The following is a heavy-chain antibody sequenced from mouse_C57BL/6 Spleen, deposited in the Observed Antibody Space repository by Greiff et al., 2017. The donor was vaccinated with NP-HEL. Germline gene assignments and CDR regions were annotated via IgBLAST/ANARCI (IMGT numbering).Heavy chain of an antibody. V-gene: IGHV1-39*01. Sequence: EVQLQQSGPELVKPGASVKISCKASGYSFTDYHMNWVKQSNGKSLEWIGVINPNYGTTSYNQKFKGKATLTVDQSSSTAYMQLNSLTSEDSAVYYWAKAYYDDDDGYAMDYWGQGTSVTVSS. CDR2: INPNYGTT. J-gene: IGHJ4*01. CDR1: GYSFTDYH. CDR3: AKAYYDDDDGYAMDY. D-gene: IGHD2-4*01.